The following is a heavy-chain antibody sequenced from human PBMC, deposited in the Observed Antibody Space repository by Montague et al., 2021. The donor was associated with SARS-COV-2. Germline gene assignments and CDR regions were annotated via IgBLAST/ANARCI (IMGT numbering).Heavy chain of an antibody. Sequence: SETLSLTCTVSGGSISSSSYYWGWIRQPPGKGLEWIGCIDYSGSTYYNPSLKSRVTISVDTSKNQFSLKLSSVTAADTAVYYCARLGRQQLVRLSGMDVWGQGTTVTVSS. V-gene: IGHV4-39*07. CDR1: GGSISSSSYY. CDR2: IDYSGST. CDR3: ARLGRQQLVRLSGMDV. J-gene: IGHJ6*02. D-gene: IGHD6-13*01.